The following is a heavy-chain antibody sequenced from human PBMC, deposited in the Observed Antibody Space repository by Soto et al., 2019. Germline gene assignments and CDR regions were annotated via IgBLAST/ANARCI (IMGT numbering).Heavy chain of an antibody. CDR1: GFTFSSYS. J-gene: IGHJ4*02. D-gene: IGHD3-22*01. Sequence: EVQLVESGGGLVQPGGSLRLSCAASGFTFSSYSMNWVRQAPGKGLEWGSYISSSISTIYYADSVKGRFTISRDNAKNSLYLQMTSLRDEDTAVYYCARTYYYDSSGYYYTSFDGPRDGTALDYWGQGTLVTVSS. CDR2: ISSSISTI. CDR3: ARTYYYDSSGYYYTSFDGPRDGTALDY. V-gene: IGHV3-48*02.